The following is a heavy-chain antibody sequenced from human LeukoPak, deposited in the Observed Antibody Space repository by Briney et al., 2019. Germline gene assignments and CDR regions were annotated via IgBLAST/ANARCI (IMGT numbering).Heavy chain of an antibody. D-gene: IGHD6-19*01. J-gene: IGHJ5*02. CDR3: ARERRVAVAANWFDP. CDR2: INAGNGNT. V-gene: IGHV1-3*01. Sequence: ASVKVSCKASGYTFTSYAMHWVRQAPGQRLEWMGWINAGNGNTKYSQKFQGRVTITRDTSASTAYMELSSLRSEDTAVYYCARERRVAVAANWFDPWGQGTLVTVSS. CDR1: GYTFTSYA.